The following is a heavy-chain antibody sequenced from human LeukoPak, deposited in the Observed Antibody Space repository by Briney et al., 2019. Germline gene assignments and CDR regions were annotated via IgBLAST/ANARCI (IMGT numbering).Heavy chain of an antibody. Sequence: PSETLSLTCTVSGGSISSSSYYWGWIRQPPGKGLEWIGSIYYSGSTYYNPSLKSRVTISVDTSKNQFSLKLSSVTAADTAVYYCARQNSGFIAAAGRFDDWGQGTLVTVS. V-gene: IGHV4-39*01. D-gene: IGHD6-13*01. CDR2: IYYSGST. CDR1: GGSISSSSYY. CDR3: ARQNSGFIAAAGRFDD. J-gene: IGHJ4*02.